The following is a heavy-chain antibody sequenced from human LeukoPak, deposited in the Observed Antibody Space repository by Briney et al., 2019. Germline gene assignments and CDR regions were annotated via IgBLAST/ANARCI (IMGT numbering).Heavy chain of an antibody. D-gene: IGHD1-26*01. CDR3: ARDSIGGLELLLNYYYYYMDV. V-gene: IGHV1-18*01. J-gene: IGHJ6*03. CDR1: GYTFTSYG. CDR2: ISAYNGNT. Sequence: ASVEVSCKASGYTFTSYGISWVRQAPGQGLEWMGWISAYNGNTNYAQKLQGRVTMTTDTSTSTAYMELRSLRSDDTAVYYCARDSIGGLELLLNYYYYYMDVWGKGTTVTVSS.